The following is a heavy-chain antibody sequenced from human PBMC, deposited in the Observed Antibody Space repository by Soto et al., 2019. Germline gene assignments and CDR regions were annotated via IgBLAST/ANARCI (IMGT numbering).Heavy chain of an antibody. CDR2: INPNSGGT. J-gene: IGHJ3*02. CDR3: ARDPIVGGNRAFDI. CDR1: GYTFTGYY. V-gene: IGHV1-2*04. D-gene: IGHD6-19*01. Sequence: ASVKVSCKASGYTFTGYYMHWVRQAPGQGLEWMGWINPNSGGTNYAQKFQGWVTMTRDTSISTAYMELSRLRSDDTAVYYCARDPIVGGNRAFDIWGQGTMVTVSS.